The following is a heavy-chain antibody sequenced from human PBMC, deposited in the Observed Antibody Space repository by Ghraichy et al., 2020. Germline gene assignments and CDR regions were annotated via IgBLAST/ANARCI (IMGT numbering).Heavy chain of an antibody. V-gene: IGHV4-39*07. J-gene: IGHJ4*02. Sequence: SETLFLTCTVSGGSISSSSYYWGWIRQPPGKGLEWIGSIYYSGSTYYNPSLKSRVTISVDTSKNQFSLKLSSVTAADTAVYYCARDHGYCSGGSCYSSDYWGQGTLVTVSS. CDR1: GGSISSSSYY. D-gene: IGHD2-15*01. CDR3: ARDHGYCSGGSCYSSDY. CDR2: IYYSGST.